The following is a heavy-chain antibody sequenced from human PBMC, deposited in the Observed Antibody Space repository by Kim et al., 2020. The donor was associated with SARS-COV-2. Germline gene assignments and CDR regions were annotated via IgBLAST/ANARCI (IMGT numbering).Heavy chain of an antibody. D-gene: IGHD5-18*01. V-gene: IGHV3-21*01. CDR2: ISSSSSYI. CDR3: ARESEIQLWTTYYYGMDV. J-gene: IGHJ6*02. CDR1: GFTFSSYS. Sequence: GGSLRLSCAASGFTFSSYSMNWVRQAPGKGLEWVSSISSSSSYIYYADSVKGRFTISRDNAKNSLYLQMNSLRAEDTAVYYCARESEIQLWTTYYYGMDVWGQGTTVTVSS.